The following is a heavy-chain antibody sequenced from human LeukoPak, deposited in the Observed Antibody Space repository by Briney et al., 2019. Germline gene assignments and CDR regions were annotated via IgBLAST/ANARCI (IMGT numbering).Heavy chain of an antibody. CDR1: GFTVSSNY. J-gene: IGHJ4*02. V-gene: IGHV3-53*01. CDR2: IYSGGST. D-gene: IGHD3/OR15-3a*01. CDR3: ARDHFAFGLFDY. Sequence: GGSLRLSCAASGFTVSSNYMSWVRQAPGKGLEWVSVIYSGGSTYYADSVKGRFTISRDSSKNTLYLQMNSLRAEDTAVYYCARDHFAFGLFDYWGQGTLVTVSS.